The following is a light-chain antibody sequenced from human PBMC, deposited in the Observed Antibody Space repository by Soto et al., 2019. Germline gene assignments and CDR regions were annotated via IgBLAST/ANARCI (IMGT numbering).Light chain of an antibody. Sequence: EIVMTQSPATLSVSPGEGATLSCRASQTVSNNLAWYQQKPGQAPRLLIYGASTRATDIPARFSGSGSGTDFTLTISSLQPEDFATYYCQQSYNTPVTFGQGTRLEI. CDR3: QQSYNTPVT. V-gene: IGKV3-15*01. CDR2: GAS. J-gene: IGKJ5*01. CDR1: QTVSNN.